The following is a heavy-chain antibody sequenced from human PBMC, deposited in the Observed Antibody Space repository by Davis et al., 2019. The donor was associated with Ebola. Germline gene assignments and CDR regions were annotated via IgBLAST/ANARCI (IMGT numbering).Heavy chain of an antibody. CDR3: ARSVVRGVIFYFDS. CDR2: IYYRGCT. J-gene: IGHJ4*02. CDR1: GGSISSGDYY. D-gene: IGHD3-10*01. Sequence: MPSETLSLTCIASGGSISSGDYYWSWIRQPPGKGLEWIGYIYYRGCTYYNPSLKSRVIISVDTSKSQFSLKLSSVTAADTAVYFCARSVVRGVIFYFDSWGQGTLVTVSS. V-gene: IGHV4-30-4*01.